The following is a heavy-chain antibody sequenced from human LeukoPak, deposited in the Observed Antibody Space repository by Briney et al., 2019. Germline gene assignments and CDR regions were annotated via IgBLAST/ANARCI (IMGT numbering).Heavy chain of an antibody. D-gene: IGHD6-19*01. Sequence: SVKASCKASGGIFSSYAISWVRQAPGQGLEWMGGIIPIFGTANYAQKFQGRVTITTDESTSTAYMELSSLRSEDTAVYYCARGPHSSQNYYYYYYMDVWGKGTTVTVSS. CDR2: IIPIFGTA. CDR3: ARGPHSSQNYYYYYYMDV. CDR1: GGIFSSYA. V-gene: IGHV1-69*05. J-gene: IGHJ6*03.